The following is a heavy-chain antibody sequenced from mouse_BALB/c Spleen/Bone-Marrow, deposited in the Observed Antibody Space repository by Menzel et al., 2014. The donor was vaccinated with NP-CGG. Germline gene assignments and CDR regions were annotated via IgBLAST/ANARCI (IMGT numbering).Heavy chain of an antibody. Sequence: CGPELVKPGASVKIPCKASGYTFTDYNMDWVKQSHGKSLEWIGDINPNNGGTIYNQKFKGKATLTVDKSSSTAYMELRSLTSEDTAVYYCAIYYYGSSYAMDYWGQGTSVTVSS. CDR3: AIYYYGSSYAMDY. J-gene: IGHJ4*01. CDR1: GYTFTDYN. V-gene: IGHV1-18*01. D-gene: IGHD1-1*01. CDR2: INPNNGGT.